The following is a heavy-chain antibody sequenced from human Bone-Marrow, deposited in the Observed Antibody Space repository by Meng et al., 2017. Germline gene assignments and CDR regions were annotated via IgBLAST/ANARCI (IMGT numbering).Heavy chain of an antibody. CDR1: GFTVSSNY. V-gene: IGHV3-66*02. D-gene: IGHD3-10*01. Sequence: VQLVESGEGLVKPGGSLRLSCAASGFTVSSNYMSWVRQAPGKGLEWVSVIFSGGTTYYADSVQGRFTISRDNSKNTLFLQMNSLRADDTAVYYCARDIRWGQGTLVTVAS. J-gene: IGHJ4*02. CDR2: IFSGGTT. CDR3: ARDIR.